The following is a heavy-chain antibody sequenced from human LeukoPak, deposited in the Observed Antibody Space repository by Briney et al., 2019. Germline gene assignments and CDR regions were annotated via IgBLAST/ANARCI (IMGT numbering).Heavy chain of an antibody. V-gene: IGHV1-18*01. CDR2: ISAYNGDT. J-gene: IGHJ3*02. CDR3: ARDIMYYDSSGYYYLYAFDI. Sequence: ASVKVSCKASGYTFTRYGISWVRQAPGQGLEWMGWISAYNGDTNYAQKFQGRVTMTTDTSTSTAYMERRSLRSDETAVYYCARDIMYYDSSGYYYLYAFDIWGQGTMVSVSS. CDR1: GYTFTRYG. D-gene: IGHD3-22*01.